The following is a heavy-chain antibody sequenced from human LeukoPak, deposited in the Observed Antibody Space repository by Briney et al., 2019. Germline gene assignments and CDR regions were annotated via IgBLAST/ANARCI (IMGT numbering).Heavy chain of an antibody. D-gene: IGHD1-1*01. CDR3: ARVLGSRGYSFDY. Sequence: GGSLRLSCAASGFTFSSHWMSWVRQAPGKGLEWVANIKQDGSEKYYVDSMKGRFTISRDNAKNSLYLQMNSLRAEDTAVYYCARVLGSRGYSFDYWGQGTLVTVSS. CDR1: GFTFSSHW. V-gene: IGHV3-7*01. CDR2: IKQDGSEK. J-gene: IGHJ4*02.